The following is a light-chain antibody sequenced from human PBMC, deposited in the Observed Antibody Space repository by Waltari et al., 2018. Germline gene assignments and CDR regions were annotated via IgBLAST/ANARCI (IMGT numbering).Light chain of an antibody. J-gene: IGKJ1*01. CDR3: MQGTHWPRT. CDR2: RGS. CDR1: QSLGHNDGNTY. V-gene: IGKV2-30*02. Sequence: QSLGHNDGNTYWNWFQQRPSQSPRRLIYRGSTRDSGVPDRFSGGGSGTDFTLKISRVEAEDVCVYYCMQGTHWPRTFGQGTKVEIK.